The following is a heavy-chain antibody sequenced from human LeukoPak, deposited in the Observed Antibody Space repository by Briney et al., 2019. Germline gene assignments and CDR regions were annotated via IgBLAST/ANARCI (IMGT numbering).Heavy chain of an antibody. Sequence: PGRSLRLSCAASGFTFDDYAMHWIRQAPGKGLEWVSGISWNSGSIGYADSVKGRFTISRDNAKNSLYLQMNSLRAEDTALYYCAKDDADWPDAFDIWGQGTMVTVSS. J-gene: IGHJ3*02. D-gene: IGHD3-9*01. CDR3: AKDDADWPDAFDI. V-gene: IGHV3-9*01. CDR1: GFTFDDYA. CDR2: ISWNSGSI.